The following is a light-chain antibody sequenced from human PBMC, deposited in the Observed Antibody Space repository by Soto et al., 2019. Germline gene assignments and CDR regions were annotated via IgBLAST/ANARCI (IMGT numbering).Light chain of an antibody. CDR1: QDVSNY. CDR2: DAS. Sequence: DPQMTQSPSSLSAAVRDRVTITCQASQDVSNYLNWYQQKLGKAPRLMMYDASNFETGVQSQFSGSVFGTDFTLSMGSLQAEDFANYYRQQTHRWPLTSPGGTKVDI. CDR3: QQTHRWPLT. J-gene: IGKJ4*01. V-gene: IGKV1-33*01.